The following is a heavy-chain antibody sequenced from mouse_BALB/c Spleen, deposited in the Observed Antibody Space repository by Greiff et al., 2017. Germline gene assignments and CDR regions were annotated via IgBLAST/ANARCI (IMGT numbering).Heavy chain of an antibody. D-gene: IGHD3-2*01. V-gene: IGHV5-17*02. J-gene: IGHJ4*01. CDR2: ISSGSSTI. CDR1: GFTFSSFG. CDR3: ARSDSSGYYAMDY. Sequence: EVQGVESGGGLVQPGGSRKLSCAASGFTFSSFGMHWVRQAPEKGLEWVAYISSGSSTIYYADTVKGRFTISRDNPKNTLFLQMTSLRSEDTAMYYCARSDSSGYYAMDYWGQGTSVTVSS.